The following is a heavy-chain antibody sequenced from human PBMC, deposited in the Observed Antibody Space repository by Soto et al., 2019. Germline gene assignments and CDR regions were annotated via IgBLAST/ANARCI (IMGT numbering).Heavy chain of an antibody. CDR3: ARGHNDYGDYEWFDP. D-gene: IGHD4-17*01. CDR2: IYYSGST. V-gene: IGHV4-59*01. CDR1: GGSISSYY. J-gene: IGHJ5*02. Sequence: PSETLSLTCTVSGGSISSYYWSWIRQPPGKGLEWIGYIYYSGSTNYNPSLKSRVTISVDTSKNQFSLKLSSVTAADTAVYYCARGHNDYGDYEWFDPWGQGTLVTVS.